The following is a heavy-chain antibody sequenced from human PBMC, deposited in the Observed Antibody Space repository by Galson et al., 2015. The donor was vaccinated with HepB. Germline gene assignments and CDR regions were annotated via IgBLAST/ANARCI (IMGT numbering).Heavy chain of an antibody. V-gene: IGHV3-66*02. CDR2: IYSGSST. J-gene: IGHJ6*02. CDR3: ASLGYSSSWYRYGMDV. D-gene: IGHD6-13*01. CDR1: GFTVSSNY. Sequence: SLRLSCAASGFTVSSNYLSWVRQAPGKGLEWVSVIYSGSSTYYAASVKGRFTISRDNSKNTLYLQMNSLRAEDTAVYYCASLGYSSSWYRYGMDVWGQGTTVTVSS.